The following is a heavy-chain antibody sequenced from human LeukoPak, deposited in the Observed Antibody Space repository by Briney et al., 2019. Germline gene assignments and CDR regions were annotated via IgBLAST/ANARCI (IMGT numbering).Heavy chain of an antibody. CDR3: ARGGAARPDWFDP. CDR2: IYYSGST. V-gene: IGHV4-61*01. CDR1: GGSISSGSYY. D-gene: IGHD6-6*01. J-gene: IGHJ5*02. Sequence: PSETLSLTCTVSGGSISSGSYYWSWIRQHPGKGLEWIGYIYYSGSTNYNPSLKSRVTISVDTSKNQFSLKLSSVTAADTAVYYCARGGAARPDWFDPWGQGTLVTVSS.